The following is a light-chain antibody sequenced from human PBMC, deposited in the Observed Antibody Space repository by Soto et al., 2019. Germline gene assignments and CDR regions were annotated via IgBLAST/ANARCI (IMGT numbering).Light chain of an antibody. J-gene: IGLJ2*01. Sequence: QAVVTQPPSASGTPGQRVTISCSGSSSNIGGNIVNWYQQLPGTAHKLLIFGNDQRPSWVPDRFSGSKSGTSASLAISGLQSEDEANYYCAAWDDSLNGVVFGGGTKLTVL. CDR2: GND. CDR1: SSNIGGNI. V-gene: IGLV1-44*01. CDR3: AAWDDSLNGVV.